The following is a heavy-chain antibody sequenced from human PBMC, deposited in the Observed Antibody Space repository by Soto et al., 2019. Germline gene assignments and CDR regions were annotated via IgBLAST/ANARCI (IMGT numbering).Heavy chain of an antibody. J-gene: IGHJ6*02. D-gene: IGHD2-15*01. CDR2: INPNSGGT. CDR1: GYTFTGYY. V-gene: IGHV1-2*04. Sequence: ASVKVSCKASGYTFTGYYMHWVRQAPGQGLEWMGWINPNSGGTNYAQKFQGWVTMTRDTSISTAYMELSRLRSDDTAVYYCARARSVVVVAATPFDYGMDGWGQGNTVTVYS. CDR3: ARARSVVVVAATPFDYGMDG.